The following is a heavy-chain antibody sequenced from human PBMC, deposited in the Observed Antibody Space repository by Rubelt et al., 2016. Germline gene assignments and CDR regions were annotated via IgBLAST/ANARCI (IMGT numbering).Heavy chain of an antibody. CDR2: IKQDGSEK. J-gene: IGHJ6*02. D-gene: IGHD2-15*01. CDR3: ARGLMAAPTGYGMDV. V-gene: IGHV3-7*01. Sequence: GKGLEWVANIKQDGSEKYYVDSVKGRFTISRDNAKNSLYLQMDSLRVEDTAVYHCARGLMAAPTGYGMDVWGQGTTVTVSS.